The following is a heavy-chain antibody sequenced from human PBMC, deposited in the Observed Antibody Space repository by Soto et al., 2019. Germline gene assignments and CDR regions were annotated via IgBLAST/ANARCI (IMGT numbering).Heavy chain of an antibody. V-gene: IGHV3-30-3*01. CDR2: ISYDGSNK. CDR1: GFTFSSNA. CDR3: ASEGSGYD. D-gene: IGHD5-12*01. J-gene: IGHJ4*02. Sequence: QVQLVESGGGVVQPGRSLRLSCAASGFTFSSNAMHWVRQAPGKGLEWVAVISYDGSNKYYADSVKGRFTISRDNSKNTLYLQMNSLRAEDTAVYYCASEGSGYDWGQGTLVTVSS.